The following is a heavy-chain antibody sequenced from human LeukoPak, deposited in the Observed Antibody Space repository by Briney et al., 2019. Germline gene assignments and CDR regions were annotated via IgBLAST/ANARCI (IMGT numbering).Heavy chain of an antibody. CDR2: IYYSGST. D-gene: IGHD2-15*01. Sequence: SETLSLTCTVSGGSISSYYWSWIRQPPGKGLVWIGYIYYSGSTNYNPSLKSRVTISVDTSKNQFSLKLSSVTAADTAVYYCARCIQYCSGGSCYRLFDYWGQGTLVTVSS. CDR3: ARCIQYCSGGSCYRLFDY. V-gene: IGHV4-59*01. CDR1: GGSISSYY. J-gene: IGHJ4*02.